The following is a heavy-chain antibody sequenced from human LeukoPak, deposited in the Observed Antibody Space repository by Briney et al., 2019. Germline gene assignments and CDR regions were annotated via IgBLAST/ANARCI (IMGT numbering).Heavy chain of an antibody. J-gene: IGHJ4*02. CDR1: GYRFTNYW. CDR2: TYPGDSDT. Sequence: GEPLPISSQGSGYRFTNYWIGWVRPMPGKGMEWMGITYPGDSDTRYNPSFQGQVTMSADKSISTAYLQWSSLKASDTAMYYCARHCGDSSGYYWDWGQGTLVTVSS. V-gene: IGHV5-51*01. D-gene: IGHD3-22*01. CDR3: ARHCGDSSGYYWD.